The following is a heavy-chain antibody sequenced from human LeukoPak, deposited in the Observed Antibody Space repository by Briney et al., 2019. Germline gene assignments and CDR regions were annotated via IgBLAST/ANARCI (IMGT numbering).Heavy chain of an antibody. D-gene: IGHD6-13*01. J-gene: IGHJ4*02. CDR1: GGSISSSSYY. Sequence: SETLSLTCTVSGGSISSSSYYWGWIRQPPGKGLEWIGSIYYSGSTYYNPSLKSRVTISVDTSKNQFSLKLSSVTAADTAVYHCARATGSIAAATSYYFDYWGQGTLVTVSS. V-gene: IGHV4-39*01. CDR3: ARATGSIAAATSYYFDY. CDR2: IYYSGST.